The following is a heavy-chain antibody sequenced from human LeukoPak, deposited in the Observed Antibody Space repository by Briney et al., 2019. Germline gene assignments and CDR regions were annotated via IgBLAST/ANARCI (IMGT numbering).Heavy chain of an antibody. CDR1: GGSISSGDYY. CDR2: IYYSGST. Sequence: SETLSLTCTVSGGSISSGDYYWSWIRQPPGKGLEWIGYIYYSGSTYYNPSLKSRVTISVDTSKNQFSLKLSSVTAADTAVYYCARYSSGCPFDYWGQGTLVTVSS. J-gene: IGHJ4*02. D-gene: IGHD3-22*01. CDR3: ARYSSGCPFDY. V-gene: IGHV4-30-4*01.